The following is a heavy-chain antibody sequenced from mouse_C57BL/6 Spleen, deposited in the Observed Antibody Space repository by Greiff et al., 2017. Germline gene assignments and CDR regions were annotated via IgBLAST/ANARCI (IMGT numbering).Heavy chain of an antibody. CDR3: ARGDYYGSSEGYYYAMDY. V-gene: IGHV1-72*01. CDR2: IDPNSGGT. Sequence: VQLQQPGAELVKPGASVKLSCKASGYTFTSYWMHWVKQRPGRGLEWIGRIDPNSGGTKYNEKFKSKATLTVDKPSSTAYMQLSSLTSEDSAVYYCARGDYYGSSEGYYYAMDYWGQGTSVTVSS. D-gene: IGHD1-1*01. J-gene: IGHJ4*01. CDR1: GYTFTSYW.